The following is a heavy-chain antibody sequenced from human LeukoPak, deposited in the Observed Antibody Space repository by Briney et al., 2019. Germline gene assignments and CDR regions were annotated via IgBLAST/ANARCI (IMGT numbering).Heavy chain of an antibody. J-gene: IGHJ4*02. CDR1: GFTFSSYA. Sequence: PGGSLRLSCAASGFTFSSYAMNWVRQVPGKGLEWVSAISGSGGSTYYADSVKGRFTISRDNSKNTLYLQMNSLRAEDTALYYCAKAWQWLVPDFDYWGQGTLVTVSS. CDR3: AKAWQWLVPDFDY. D-gene: IGHD6-19*01. V-gene: IGHV3-23*01. CDR2: ISGSGGST.